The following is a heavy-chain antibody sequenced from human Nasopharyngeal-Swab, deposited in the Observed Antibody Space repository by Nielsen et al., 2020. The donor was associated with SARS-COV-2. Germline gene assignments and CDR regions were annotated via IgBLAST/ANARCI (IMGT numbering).Heavy chain of an antibody. V-gene: IGHV5-10-1*01. J-gene: IGHJ5*02. D-gene: IGHD6-13*01. CDR2: IDPSDSYT. CDR1: GYSFTSYW. Sequence: GESLKISCKGSGYSFTSYWISWVRQMPGKGLEWMGRIDPSDSYTNYSPSFQGHVTISADKSISTAYLQWSSLKASDTAMYYCARHGASGSSWYRNWFDPWGQGTLVTVPS. CDR3: ARHGASGSSWYRNWFDP.